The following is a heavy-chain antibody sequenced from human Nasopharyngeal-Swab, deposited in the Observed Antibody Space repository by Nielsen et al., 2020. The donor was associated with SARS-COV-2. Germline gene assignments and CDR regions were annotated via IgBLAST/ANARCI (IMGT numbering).Heavy chain of an antibody. CDR3: ARVDIVATIDY. D-gene: IGHD5-12*01. CDR2: ISSSGSTI. Sequence: GESLKISCAASGFTFSSYEMNWVRQAPGKGLEWVSYISSSGSTIYYADSVKGRFTISRDNAKNSLYLQMNSLKAEDTAVYYCARVDIVATIDYWGQGTLVTVSS. J-gene: IGHJ4*02. CDR1: GFTFSSYE. V-gene: IGHV3-48*03.